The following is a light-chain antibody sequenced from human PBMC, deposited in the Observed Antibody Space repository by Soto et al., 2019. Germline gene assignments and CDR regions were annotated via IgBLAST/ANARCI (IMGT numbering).Light chain of an antibody. Sequence: EIVLTQSPGTLSLSPGERGTLSCRASQSITSSDLAWYQQTPGQAPRLLIYGASSRATGIPDRFSGSGSGTDFTLTISRLEPEDVAVYYCQQYGSSPYTFGQGTKLEIK. CDR1: QSITSSD. V-gene: IGKV3-20*01. CDR3: QQYGSSPYT. J-gene: IGKJ2*01. CDR2: GAS.